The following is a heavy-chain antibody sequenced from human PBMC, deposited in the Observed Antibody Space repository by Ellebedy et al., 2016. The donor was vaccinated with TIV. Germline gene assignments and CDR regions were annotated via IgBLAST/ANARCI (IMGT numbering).Heavy chain of an antibody. J-gene: IGHJ3*02. CDR2: MNQDRSQK. Sequence: GESLKISCAASGFTVSSNYMTWVRHAPGKGLEWVTNMNQDRSQKYYLDSVKGRFTISRDNGKNSLYLEMNSLRAEDTAVYYCARSRISGSHLDIDAFDIWGQGTMVTVSS. V-gene: IGHV3-7*03. CDR1: GFTVSSNY. CDR3: ARSRISGSHLDIDAFDI. D-gene: IGHD1-26*01.